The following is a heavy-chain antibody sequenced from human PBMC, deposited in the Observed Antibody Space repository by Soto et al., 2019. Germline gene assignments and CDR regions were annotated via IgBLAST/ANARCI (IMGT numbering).Heavy chain of an antibody. Sequence: SQTLSLMCAVSGGSIGSINWWSWVRQPPGKGLEWIGEIYHSGSTNYNPSLKSRVTISVDKSKNQFSLKLSSVTAADTAVYYCARDESSSAVAGNFDYWGQGTLVTVSS. D-gene: IGHD6-19*01. J-gene: IGHJ4*02. CDR2: IYHSGST. V-gene: IGHV4-4*02. CDR1: GGSIGSINW. CDR3: ARDESSSAVAGNFDY.